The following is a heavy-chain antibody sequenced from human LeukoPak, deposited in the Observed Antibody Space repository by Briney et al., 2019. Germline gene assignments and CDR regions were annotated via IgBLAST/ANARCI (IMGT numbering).Heavy chain of an antibody. J-gene: IGHJ4*02. V-gene: IGHV3-49*04. CDR1: GFTFGDYT. CDR2: IRSKAYGGTT. CDR3: TRDMYYYDSGGTSY. D-gene: IGHD3-22*01. Sequence: GRSLSLSCTASGFTFGDYTMSWVRQAPGKGLEWVGFIRSKAYGGTTEYAASVKGRFTISRDDSKSIAYQQLNSLKTEDTAVYYCTRDMYYYDSGGTSYWGQGTLVTVSS.